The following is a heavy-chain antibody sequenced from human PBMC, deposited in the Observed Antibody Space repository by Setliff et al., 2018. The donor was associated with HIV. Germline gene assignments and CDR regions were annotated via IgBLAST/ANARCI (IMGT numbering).Heavy chain of an antibody. Sequence: SETLSLTCTVSRGSISRYYWSWIRQPPGKGLEWIGYIYYTGTTKYNPPLKSRVTMSVDTSKNQLSLKLSSLTAADTAVYYCARDRPPSTVDMLGAFDRWGQGTMVTVSS. CDR1: RGSISRYY. CDR3: ARDRPPSTVDMLGAFDR. V-gene: IGHV4-59*01. CDR2: IYYTGTT. J-gene: IGHJ3*02. D-gene: IGHD4-17*01.